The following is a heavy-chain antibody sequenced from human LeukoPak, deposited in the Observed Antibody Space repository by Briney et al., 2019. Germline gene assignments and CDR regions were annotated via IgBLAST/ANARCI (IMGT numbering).Heavy chain of an antibody. J-gene: IGHJ5*02. Sequence: SETLSLTCTVSGGSISSYYWSWIRQPPGKGLEWIGYIYYSGSTNYNPSLKSRVTISVDTSKNQFSLKLSSVTAADTAVYYCARDRVKWELLSWFDPWGQGTLVTVSS. CDR3: ARDRVKWELLSWFDP. CDR2: IYYSGST. D-gene: IGHD1-26*01. CDR1: GGSISSYY. V-gene: IGHV4-59*12.